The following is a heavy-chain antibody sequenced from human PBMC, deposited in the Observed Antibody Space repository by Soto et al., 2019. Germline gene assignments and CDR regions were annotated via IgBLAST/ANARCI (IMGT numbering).Heavy chain of an antibody. Sequence: GGSLRLSCAASGFTFSSYWMHWVRQAPGKGLVWVSRINSDGSSTSYADSVKGRFTISRDNAKNTLYLQMNSLRAEDTAVYYCAREYYDFWSGYYPMNWFDPWGQGTLVTVSS. CDR1: GFTFSSYW. J-gene: IGHJ5*02. D-gene: IGHD3-3*01. CDR3: AREYYDFWSGYYPMNWFDP. V-gene: IGHV3-74*01. CDR2: INSDGSST.